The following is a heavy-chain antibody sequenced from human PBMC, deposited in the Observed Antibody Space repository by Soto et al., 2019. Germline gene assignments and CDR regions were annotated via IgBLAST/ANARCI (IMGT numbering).Heavy chain of an antibody. Sequence: PGGSLRLSCAASGFTVSSKYMSWVRQAPGKGLEWVSVIYRGGNTNYADSVKGRFTISRDNSKNTVYLQMNSLRVEDTAVYYCVKDSLPEYAYGYSVFGYWGQGTLVTVSS. CDR1: GFTVSSKY. V-gene: IGHV3-66*01. CDR2: IYRGGNT. D-gene: IGHD5-18*01. J-gene: IGHJ4*02. CDR3: VKDSLPEYAYGYSVFGY.